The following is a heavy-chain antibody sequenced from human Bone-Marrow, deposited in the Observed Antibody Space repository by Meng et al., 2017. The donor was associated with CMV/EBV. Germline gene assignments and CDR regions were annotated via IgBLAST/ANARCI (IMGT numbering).Heavy chain of an antibody. CDR1: GFTFSSYS. Sequence: GGSLRLSCAASGFTFSSYSMNWVRQAPGKGLEWVSSISSSSSYIYYADSVKGRFTISRDNAKNSLYLQMNSLRAEDTAVYYCASEASGLEWLFEPNKMDVWGQGTTVTVSS. J-gene: IGHJ6*02. D-gene: IGHD3-3*01. CDR3: ASEASGLEWLFEPNKMDV. CDR2: ISSSSSYI. V-gene: IGHV3-21*04.